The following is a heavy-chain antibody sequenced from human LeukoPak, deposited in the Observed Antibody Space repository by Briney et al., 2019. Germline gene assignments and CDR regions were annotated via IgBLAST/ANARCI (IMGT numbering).Heavy chain of an antibody. D-gene: IGHD3-16*01. J-gene: IGHJ6*02. CDR2: IHYSGKA. CDR3: ARFGVGYDMDV. CDR1: GGSISGYY. V-gene: IGHV4-59*13. Sequence: SETLTLTCTVSGGSISGYYWTWVRQPPGEGLEWIGQIHYSGKADYNPSLSSRITISVDTSKNQMSLKVTSVTAADTAVYYCARFGVGYDMDVWGQGTTVTVS.